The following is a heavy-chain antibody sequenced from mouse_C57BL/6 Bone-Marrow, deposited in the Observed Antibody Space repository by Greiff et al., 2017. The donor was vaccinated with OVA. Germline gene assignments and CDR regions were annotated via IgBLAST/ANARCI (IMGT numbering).Heavy chain of an antibody. CDR2: INPSSGYT. Sequence: QVHVKQPGAELAKPGASVKLSCKASGYTFTSYWMNWVKQRPGQGLEWIGYINPSSGYTKYNQKFKDKGTLTVDKSTSTADMHLSSLTYEASGGYSVAIIYYYGSSLDYWGQGTTLTVSS. CDR3: AIIYYYGSSLDY. CDR1: GYTFTSYW. V-gene: IGHV1-7*01. D-gene: IGHD1-1*01. J-gene: IGHJ2*01.